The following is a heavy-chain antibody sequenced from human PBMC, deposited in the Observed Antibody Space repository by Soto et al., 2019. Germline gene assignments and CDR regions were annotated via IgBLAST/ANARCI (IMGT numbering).Heavy chain of an antibody. Sequence: LSLTCTVSGGSISSYFWSCIRQPAGKGPEWIGRIYSSGSTNYNPSLKSRVTMSVDTSKNQFSLRLSSVTAADTAVYYCAREARGQFDYWGQGTLVTVSS. CDR2: IYSSGST. V-gene: IGHV4-4*07. J-gene: IGHJ4*02. CDR1: GGSISSYF. CDR3: AREARGQFDY.